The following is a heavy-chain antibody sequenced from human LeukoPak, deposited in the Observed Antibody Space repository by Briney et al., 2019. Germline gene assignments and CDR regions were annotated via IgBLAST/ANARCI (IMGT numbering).Heavy chain of an antibody. CDR1: GYTFTSYY. Sequence: ASVKVSCKASGYTFTSYYMHWVRQAPGQGLEWMGIINPSGGSTTYAQKFQGRVTMTRDTSTSTVYMELSSLRSEDTAVYYCARDGEGGEYYDILTGYFNDYWGQGTLVTVSS. CDR2: INPSGGST. D-gene: IGHD3-9*01. J-gene: IGHJ4*02. V-gene: IGHV1-46*01. CDR3: ARDGEGGEYYDILTGYFNDY.